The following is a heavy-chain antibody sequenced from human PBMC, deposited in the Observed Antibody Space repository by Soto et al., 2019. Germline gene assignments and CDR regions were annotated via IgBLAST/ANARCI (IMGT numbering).Heavy chain of an antibody. Sequence: PGGSLRLSCAASGFTFSSYSMNWVRQAPGKGLEWVSSISSSSSYIYYADSVKGRFTISRDNAKNSLYLQMNSLRAEDTAVYYCARGPPMVRGVIQEPFDFWCQGTLGTVSS. CDR2: ISSSSSYI. CDR3: ARGPPMVRGVIQEPFDF. D-gene: IGHD3-10*01. CDR1: GFTFSSYS. V-gene: IGHV3-21*01. J-gene: IGHJ4*02.